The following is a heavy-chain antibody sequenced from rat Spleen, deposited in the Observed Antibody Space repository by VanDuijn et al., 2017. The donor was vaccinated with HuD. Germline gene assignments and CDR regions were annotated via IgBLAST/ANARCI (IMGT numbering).Heavy chain of an antibody. Sequence: EVQVVESGGGLVQPKESLKISCSASGFTFSNAAMFWVRQAPTKGLEWVASISYDGTATYYRDSVKGRFTVSRDNEQNMLYLQMDSLRSEDTATYYCVRQWDYWGQGVMVTVSS. CDR3: VRQWDY. CDR2: ISYDGTAT. J-gene: IGHJ2*01. V-gene: IGHV5-29*01. CDR1: GFTFSNAA.